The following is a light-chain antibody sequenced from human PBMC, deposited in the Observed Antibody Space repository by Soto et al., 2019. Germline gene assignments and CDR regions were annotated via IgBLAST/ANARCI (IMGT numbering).Light chain of an antibody. J-gene: IGKJ1*01. CDR3: QQYSSTPPT. CDR2: WAS. V-gene: IGKV4-1*01. Sequence: DIVMTQSPDSLAVSLGARATINFKSSQSVLDSSNNTNYLAWYQQKPGQPPKLLIYWASTRESGVPDRFSGRGSGTDFAPTISSLQAADGAVYYCQQYSSTPPTFGQGTKVEIK. CDR1: QSVLDSSNNTNY.